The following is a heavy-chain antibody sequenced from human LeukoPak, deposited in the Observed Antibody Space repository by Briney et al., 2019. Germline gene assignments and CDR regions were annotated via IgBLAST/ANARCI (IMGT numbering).Heavy chain of an antibody. CDR1: GYIFTGSY. V-gene: IGHV1-2*02. J-gene: IGHJ6*02. CDR2: INPNSGGT. CDR3: ATEYGDYSDGMDV. Sequence: ASVKVSCKASGYIFTGSYMHWVRQAPGQGLEWMGWINPNSGGTNYAQKFQGRVTMTRDTSISTAYMELSRLRSDDTAVYYCATEYGDYSDGMDVRGQGTTVTVSS. D-gene: IGHD4-17*01.